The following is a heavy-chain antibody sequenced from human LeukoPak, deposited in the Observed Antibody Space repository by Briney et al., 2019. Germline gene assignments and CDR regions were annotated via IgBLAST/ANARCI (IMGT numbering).Heavy chain of an antibody. CDR1: GYTFTSNA. V-gene: IGHV7-4-1*02. CDR3: SRGIGYCSDFSCHLDP. D-gene: IGHD2-15*01. CDR2: INTDSGNP. Sequence: ASVKVSCKASGYTFTSNALNWVRQSPGQGLEWMGWINTDSGNPTYAQGFTGRFVFSLDTSVSTAYLQINSLEAEDTAMYYCSRGIGYCSDFSCHLDPWGQGTLVTVSS. J-gene: IGHJ5*02.